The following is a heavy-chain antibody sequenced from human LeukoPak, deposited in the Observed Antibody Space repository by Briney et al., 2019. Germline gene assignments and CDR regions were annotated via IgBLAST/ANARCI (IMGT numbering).Heavy chain of an antibody. D-gene: IGHD2-2*01. CDR1: GGSISSGDYY. CDR2: IYYSGSS. Sequence: SETLSLTXTVSGGSISSGDYYWSWIRQPPGKGLEWIGYIYYSGSSYYNPSLKSRVTISVDTSKNQFSLKLSSVTAADTAVYYCARVRSQPSIVVVPGGAHKMDVWGKGTTVTVSS. J-gene: IGHJ6*04. V-gene: IGHV4-30-4*08. CDR3: ARVRSQPSIVVVPGGAHKMDV.